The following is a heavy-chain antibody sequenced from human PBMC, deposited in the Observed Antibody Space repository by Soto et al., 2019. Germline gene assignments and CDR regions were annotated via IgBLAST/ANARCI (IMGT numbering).Heavy chain of an antibody. D-gene: IGHD2-15*01. CDR3: ASQFCSGGAYFNWFDP. V-gene: IGHV4-30-4*01. CDR1: GGSIRSSLYY. CDR2: IFDSGIT. Sequence: PSETLSLTCTVSGGSIRSSLYYWSWIRQPPGKGLEWIGYIFDSGITHYNPSLKSRVAMSVDTSKNQFSLNLTSVTAADTAVYFCASQFCSGGAYFNWFDPWGHGTLVTVSS. J-gene: IGHJ5*02.